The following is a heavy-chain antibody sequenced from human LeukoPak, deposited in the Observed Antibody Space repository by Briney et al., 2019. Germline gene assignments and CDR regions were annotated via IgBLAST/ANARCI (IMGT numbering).Heavy chain of an antibody. J-gene: IGHJ4*02. CDR1: GFTFSGYW. Sequence: PGGSLRLSCAASGFTFSGYWMGWVRQAPEKGLEWVANIDEDGSEKYYVDSVKGRFTISRDNAKNSLYLQMSSLRAEDTAIYYCARDVPLMGASKTRYFDHWGQGTLVTVSS. D-gene: IGHD1-26*01. CDR2: IDEDGSEK. CDR3: ARDVPLMGASKTRYFDH. V-gene: IGHV3-7*01.